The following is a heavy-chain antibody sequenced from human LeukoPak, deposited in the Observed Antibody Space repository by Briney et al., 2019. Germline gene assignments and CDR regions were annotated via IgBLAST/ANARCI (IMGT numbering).Heavy chain of an antibody. CDR2: IWYDGSNK. J-gene: IGHJ1*01. CDR3: AKDGETSIAAAGYFHH. D-gene: IGHD6-13*01. Sequence: GGSLRLSCAASGFTFSSYGMHWVRQAPGKGLEWVAVIWYDGSNKYYADSVKGRFTISRDNSKNTLYLQMNSLRTEDTAVYYCAKDGETSIAAAGYFHHWGQGTLVTVSS. CDR1: GFTFSSYG. V-gene: IGHV3-30*02.